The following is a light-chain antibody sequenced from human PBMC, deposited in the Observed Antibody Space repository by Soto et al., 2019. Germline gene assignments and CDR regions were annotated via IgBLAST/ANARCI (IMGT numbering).Light chain of an antibody. V-gene: IGKV4-1*01. Sequence: DIVMTQSPDSLAVSLGERATINCKSSQSVLHSSNNKNYLAWYQQEPGQPPKVLIYWASTREAGFPDRFSGSGSGTDFTLTISSLQAEDVAVYYCQQFYSSWTFGQGTKVEIK. CDR1: QSVLHSSNNKNY. CDR2: WAS. J-gene: IGKJ1*01. CDR3: QQFYSSWT.